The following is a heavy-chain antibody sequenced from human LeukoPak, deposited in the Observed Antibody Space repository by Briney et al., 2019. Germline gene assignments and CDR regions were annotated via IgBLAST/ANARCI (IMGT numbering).Heavy chain of an antibody. D-gene: IGHD6-19*01. Sequence: ASVKVSCKASGYTFTSYDINWVRQATGQGLEWMGWMNPNSGNTGYAQKFQGRVTMTRNTSISTAYMELSSLRSEDTAVYYCARGGRSSGWYGAHDAFDIWAKGQWSPSLQ. V-gene: IGHV1-8*01. CDR3: ARGGRSSGWYGAHDAFDI. CDR1: GYTFTSYD. CDR2: MNPNSGNT. J-gene: IGHJ3*02.